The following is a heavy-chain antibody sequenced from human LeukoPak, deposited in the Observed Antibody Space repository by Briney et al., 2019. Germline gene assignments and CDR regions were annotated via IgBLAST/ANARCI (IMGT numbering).Heavy chain of an antibody. CDR3: ARTDYGGNSGFDY. V-gene: IGHV1-69*05. Sequence: ASVKVSCKASGGTFSSYAISWVRQAPGQGLEWMGGIIPIFGTANYAQKFQGRVTITTDESTSTAYMELSSLRSEDTAVYYCARTDYGGNSGFDYWGQGTLVTVSS. CDR1: GGTFSSYA. CDR2: IIPIFGTA. J-gene: IGHJ4*02. D-gene: IGHD4-23*01.